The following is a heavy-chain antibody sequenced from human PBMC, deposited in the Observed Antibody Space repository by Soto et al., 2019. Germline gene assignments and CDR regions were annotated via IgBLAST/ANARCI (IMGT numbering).Heavy chain of an antibody. Sequence: GASVKVSCKASGYTFSSYGIHWVRQAPGQRLELMGWINPANGYTKYSQRFQGRVAITRDTSASTAYMDLSNLRSEDTAVYYCARGTGAINWFDLWGQGTLVTVSS. CDR1: GYTFSSYG. J-gene: IGHJ5*02. V-gene: IGHV1-3*01. CDR2: INPANGYT. D-gene: IGHD7-27*01. CDR3: ARGTGAINWFDL.